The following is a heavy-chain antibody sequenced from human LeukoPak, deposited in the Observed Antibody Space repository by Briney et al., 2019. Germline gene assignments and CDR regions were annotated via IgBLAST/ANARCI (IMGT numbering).Heavy chain of an antibody. Sequence: SVKVSCKASGGTFSSYAISWVRQAPGQGLEWMGGIIPIFGTANYAQKFQGRVTITADESTSTAYMELSSLRSEDTAVYYCARALGYCSSTSCSNWFDPWGQGTLVTVSS. CDR1: GGTFSSYA. D-gene: IGHD2-2*01. CDR2: IIPIFGTA. CDR3: ARALGYCSSTSCSNWFDP. V-gene: IGHV1-69*13. J-gene: IGHJ5*02.